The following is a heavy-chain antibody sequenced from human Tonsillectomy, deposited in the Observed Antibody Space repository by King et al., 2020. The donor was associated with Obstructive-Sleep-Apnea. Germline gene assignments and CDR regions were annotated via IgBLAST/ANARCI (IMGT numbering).Heavy chain of an antibody. CDR1: GFTFSSYA. V-gene: IGHV3-23*04. Sequence: VQLVESGGGLVQPGGSLRLSCAASGFTFSSYAMSWVRQAPGKGLEWVSAISGSGGSTYYADSVKGRFTISRDNSKNTLYLQMNSLRAEDTAVYYCAKDFSYYDILTGYLDYWGQGTLVTVSS. J-gene: IGHJ4*02. CDR3: AKDFSYYDILTGYLDY. CDR2: ISGSGGST. D-gene: IGHD3-9*01.